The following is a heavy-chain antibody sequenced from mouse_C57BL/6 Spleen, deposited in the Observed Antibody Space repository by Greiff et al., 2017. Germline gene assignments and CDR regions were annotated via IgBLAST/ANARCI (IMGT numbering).Heavy chain of an antibody. CDR1: GYTFTDYY. CDR3: ALRRGGAMDY. CDR2: INPNNGGT. V-gene: IGHV1-26*01. Sequence: VQLQQSGPELVKPGASVKISCKASGYTFTDYYMNWVKQSHGKSLEWIGDINPNNGGTSYNQKFKGKATLTVDKSSSTAYMELRSLTSEDSAVYYCALRRGGAMDYWGQGTSVTVSS. J-gene: IGHJ4*01. D-gene: IGHD2-12*01.